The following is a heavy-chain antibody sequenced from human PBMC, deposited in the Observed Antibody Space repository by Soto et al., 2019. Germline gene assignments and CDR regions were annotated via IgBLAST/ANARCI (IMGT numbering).Heavy chain of an antibody. J-gene: IGHJ3*02. CDR2: TYYRSKWYN. D-gene: IGHD6-19*01. Sequence: SQTLSLTCAISGDSVSSNSAAWNWIRQSPSRGLEWLGRTYYRSKWYNDYAVSVKSRITINPDTSKNQFSLQLNSVTPEDTAVYYCASVIAEAGSRAPNDAFDIWGQGTMVTVSS. CDR3: ASVIAEAGSRAPNDAFDI. CDR1: GDSVSSNSAA. V-gene: IGHV6-1*01.